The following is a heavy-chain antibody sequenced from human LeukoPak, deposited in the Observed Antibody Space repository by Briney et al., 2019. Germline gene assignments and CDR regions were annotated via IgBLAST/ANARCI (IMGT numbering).Heavy chain of an antibody. D-gene: IGHD4-17*01. Sequence: ASVKVSCKASGYTYTGYYMHWVRQAPGQGLEWMGWINPNSGGTNYAQKFQGRVTMTRDTSISTAYMELSRLRSDDTAVYYCARGDGDYVFPDYWGQGTLVTVSS. J-gene: IGHJ4*02. CDR3: ARGDGDYVFPDY. CDR1: GYTYTGYY. CDR2: INPNSGGT. V-gene: IGHV1-2*02.